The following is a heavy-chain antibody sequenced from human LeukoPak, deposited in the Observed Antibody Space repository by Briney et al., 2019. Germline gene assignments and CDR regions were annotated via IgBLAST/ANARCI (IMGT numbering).Heavy chain of an antibody. CDR2: ISAYNGNT. D-gene: IGHD3-22*01. CDR1: GYTFTGYG. V-gene: IGHV1-18*01. CDR3: ARVGPADYDEFYYGMDV. J-gene: IGHJ6*02. Sequence: ASVKVSCKASGYTFTGYGISWVRQAPGQGLEWMGWISAYNGNTNYAQKLQGRVTMTTDTPTSTAYMELRSLRSDDTAVYYCARVGPADYDEFYYGMDVWGQGTTVTVSS.